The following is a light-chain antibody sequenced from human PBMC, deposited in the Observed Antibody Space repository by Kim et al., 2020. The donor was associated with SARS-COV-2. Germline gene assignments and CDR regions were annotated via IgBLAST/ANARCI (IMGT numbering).Light chain of an antibody. CDR3: QHRWT. CDR1: QSVSNNY. V-gene: IGKV3-20*01. Sequence: GTLSLCPGERASLSCRASQSVSNNYLAWYQQRRGQAPRLLIYGASSRASGIPDRFSGSGSGTDFTLTISRLEPEDFAVYYCQHRWTFGQGTKLEI. J-gene: IGKJ1*01. CDR2: GAS.